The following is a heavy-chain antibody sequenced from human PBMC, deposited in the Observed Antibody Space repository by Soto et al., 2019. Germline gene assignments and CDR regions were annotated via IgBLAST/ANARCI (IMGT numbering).Heavy chain of an antibody. CDR1: GGTFSSYT. D-gene: IGHD3-9*01. J-gene: IGHJ6*02. V-gene: IGHV1-69*02. CDR2: IIPILGIA. Sequence: QVQLVQSGAAVKKPGSSVKVSCKASGGTFSSYTISWVRQAPGQGLEWMGRIIPILGIANYAQKFQGRVTITADKSTSTAYMELSSLRSEDTAVYYCARGLAIYYYGMDVWGQGTTVTVSS. CDR3: ARGLAIYYYGMDV.